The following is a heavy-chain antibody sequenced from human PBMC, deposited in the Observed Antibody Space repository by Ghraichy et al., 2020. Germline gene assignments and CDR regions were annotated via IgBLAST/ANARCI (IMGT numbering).Heavy chain of an antibody. CDR2: INKDGSET. V-gene: IGHV3-7*03. CDR3: AGGDYSAGLFDY. Sequence: GGSLRLSCAASGFIFTTYLMSWVRQAPGKGLEWVANINKDGSETHYVDSVKGRFTISRDNAKQSLYLQMNSLRAEDTAVYYCAGGDYSAGLFDYWGQGTLVTVSS. D-gene: IGHD4-17*01. J-gene: IGHJ4*02. CDR1: GFIFTTYL.